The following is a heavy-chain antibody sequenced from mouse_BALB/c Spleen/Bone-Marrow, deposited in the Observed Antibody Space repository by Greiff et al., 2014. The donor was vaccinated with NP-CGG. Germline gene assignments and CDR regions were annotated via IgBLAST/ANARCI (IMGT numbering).Heavy chain of an antibody. V-gene: IGHV1-18*01. CDR3: AREDYGSSYGFAY. D-gene: IGHD1-1*01. CDR2: INPYNGGT. Sequence: VQLQQPGPELVKPGASMKISCKASGYSFTGYTMNWVKQSHGKNLEWIGLINPYNGGTSYNQKFKGKATLTVDKSSSTAYMELLSLTSEDSAVYYCAREDYGSSYGFAYWGQGTLVTVSA. CDR1: GYSFTGYT. J-gene: IGHJ3*01.